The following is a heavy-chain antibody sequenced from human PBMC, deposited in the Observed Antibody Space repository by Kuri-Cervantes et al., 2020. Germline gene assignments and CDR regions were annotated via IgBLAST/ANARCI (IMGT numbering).Heavy chain of an antibody. CDR1: GFTFSSYG. V-gene: IGHV3-33*01. D-gene: IGHD3-10*01. J-gene: IGHJ6*02. CDR3: ARDRAHHYYGSGSPYHSRTPYYYYGMDV. CDR2: IWYDGSNK. Sequence: GGSLRLSCAASGFTFSSYGMHWVRQAPGKGLEWVAVIWYDGSNKYYADSVKGRFTISRDNSKNTLCLQMNSLRAEDTAVYYCARDRAHHYYGSGSPYHSRTPYYYYGMDVWGQGTTVTVSS.